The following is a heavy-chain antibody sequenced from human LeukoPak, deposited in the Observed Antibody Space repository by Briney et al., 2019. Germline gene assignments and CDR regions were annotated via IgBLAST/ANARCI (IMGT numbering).Heavy chain of an antibody. D-gene: IGHD1-26*01. J-gene: IGHJ4*02. CDR1: GFTFGSHS. CDR2: IDSSGTI. V-gene: IGHV3-48*01. Sequence: GGSLRLSCAASGFTFGSHSMNWVRQAPGKGLEWVSYIDSSGTIYYADSVKGRFTISRDNAKSSLYLQMNSLRAEDTAVYYCAKGGIVGAHFDYWGQGTLVTVSS. CDR3: AKGGIVGAHFDY.